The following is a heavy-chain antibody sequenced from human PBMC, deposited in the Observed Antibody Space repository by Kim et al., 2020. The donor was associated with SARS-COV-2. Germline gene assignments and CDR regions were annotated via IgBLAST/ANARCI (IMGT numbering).Heavy chain of an antibody. CDR3: ARGRGSGYYQAYYYMDV. CDR2: MNPNSGNT. Sequence: ASVKVSCKASGYTFTSYDINWVRQATGQGLEWMGWMNPNSGNTGYAQKFQGRVTMTRNTSISTAYMELSSLRSEDTAVYYCARGRGSGYYQAYYYMDVWGKGATVTVSS. D-gene: IGHD3-3*01. J-gene: IGHJ6*03. CDR1: GYTFTSYD. V-gene: IGHV1-8*01.